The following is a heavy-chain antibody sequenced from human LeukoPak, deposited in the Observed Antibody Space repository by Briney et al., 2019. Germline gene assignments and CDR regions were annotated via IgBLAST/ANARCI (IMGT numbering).Heavy chain of an antibody. CDR2: IYYSGST. J-gene: IGHJ5*02. CDR3: ASGQQLVPNWFDL. CDR1: GGSISSYY. D-gene: IGHD6-13*01. Sequence: SETLSLTCTVSGGSISSYYWSWIRQPPGKGLEWIGYIYYSGSTNYNPSLKSRVTISVDTSKNQFSLKLSSVTAADTAVYYCASGQQLVPNWFDLWGQGTLVTVSS. V-gene: IGHV4-59*01.